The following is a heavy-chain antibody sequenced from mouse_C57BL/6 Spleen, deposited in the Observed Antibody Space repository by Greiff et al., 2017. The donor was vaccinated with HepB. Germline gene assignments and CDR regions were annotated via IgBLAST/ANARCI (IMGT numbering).Heavy chain of an antibody. J-gene: IGHJ2*01. V-gene: IGHV1-76*01. Sequence: QVQLQQSGAELVRPGASVKLSCKASGYTFTDYYINWVKQRPGQGLEWIARINPGSGNTYYKEKFKGKATLTAEKSSSTAYMQLSSLTSEYSAVYFCSREEGIYYFDYWGQGTTLTVSS. CDR1: GYTFTDYY. CDR2: INPGSGNT. CDR3: SREEGIYYFDY.